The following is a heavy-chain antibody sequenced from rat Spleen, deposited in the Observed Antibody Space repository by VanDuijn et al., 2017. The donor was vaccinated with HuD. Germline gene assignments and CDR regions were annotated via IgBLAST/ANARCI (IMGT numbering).Heavy chain of an antibody. V-gene: IGHV2-32*01. CDR2: MWSDGDT. CDR3: ARDGGTTDYLGYYFDY. Sequence: QVQLKESGPGLVQPSQTLSLTCTVSGFSLPSYGVSWVRQPPGKGLEWMGVMWSDGDTSYNSALKSRLSISRDTSKSQVFLKMNSLQTEDTATYYGARDGGTTDYLGYYFDYWGQGVMVTVSS. CDR1: GFSLPSYG. D-gene: IGHD1-6*01. J-gene: IGHJ2*01.